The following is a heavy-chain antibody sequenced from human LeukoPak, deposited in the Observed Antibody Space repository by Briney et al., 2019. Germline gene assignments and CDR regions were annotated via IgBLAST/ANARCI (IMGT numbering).Heavy chain of an antibody. Sequence: SVKVSCKASGGTFSSYAISWVRQAPGQGLEWMGGIIPIFGTANYAQKFQGRVTITADESTSTAYMELSSLRSEDTAVYYCARDRGAAAGMDGKGYNWFDPWGQGTLVTVSS. J-gene: IGHJ5*02. D-gene: IGHD6-13*01. V-gene: IGHV1-69*13. CDR2: IIPIFGTA. CDR1: GGTFSSYA. CDR3: ARDRGAAAGMDGKGYNWFDP.